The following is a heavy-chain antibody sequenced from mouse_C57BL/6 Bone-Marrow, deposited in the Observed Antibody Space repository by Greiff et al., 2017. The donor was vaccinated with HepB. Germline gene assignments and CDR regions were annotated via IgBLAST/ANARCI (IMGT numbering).Heavy chain of an antibody. D-gene: IGHD2-1*01. J-gene: IGHJ3*01. CDR2: IDPENGDT. V-gene: IGHV14-4*01. Sequence: VQLKESGAELVRPGASVKLSCTASGFNIKDDYMHWVKQRPEQGLEWIGWIDPENGDTEYASKFQGKATITADTSSNTAYLQLSSLTSEDTAVYYCTTGNYSYWGQGTLVTVSA. CDR1: GFNIKDDY. CDR3: TTGNYSY.